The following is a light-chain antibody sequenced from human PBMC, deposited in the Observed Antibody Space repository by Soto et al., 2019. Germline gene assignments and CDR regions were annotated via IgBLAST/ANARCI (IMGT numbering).Light chain of an antibody. CDR3: RQYNNRPIT. Sequence: ETVMTQSPATLSVSPGQGATLSCRASQRVGGDLAWYQQKPGQAPRLLIYGASARATAIPGRFSGSGSGTEFTLTISSLQSEDSAVYYCRQYNNRPITFGGGTKGDIK. CDR2: GAS. J-gene: IGKJ4*01. CDR1: QRVGGD. V-gene: IGKV3-15*01.